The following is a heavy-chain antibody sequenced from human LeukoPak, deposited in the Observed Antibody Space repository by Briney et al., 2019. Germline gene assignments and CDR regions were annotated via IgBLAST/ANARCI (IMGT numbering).Heavy chain of an antibody. Sequence: GGSLRLSCAASGFIFSNYGMSWVRQTPGKGLEWVSAISNSGGSTYYADSVKGRFTISRDNSKNTLYLRMNSLRAEDTAAYYCAKWFLRLGGDYWGQGTLVTVSS. CDR3: AKWFLRLGGDY. V-gene: IGHV3-23*01. J-gene: IGHJ4*02. CDR2: ISNSGGST. CDR1: GFIFSNYG. D-gene: IGHD3-16*01.